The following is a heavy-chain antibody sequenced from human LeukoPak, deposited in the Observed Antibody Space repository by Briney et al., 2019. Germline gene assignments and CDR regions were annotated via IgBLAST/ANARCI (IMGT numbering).Heavy chain of an antibody. CDR2: ISGSGGST. V-gene: IGHV3-23*01. CDR1: GFTFSSYA. J-gene: IGHJ4*02. CDR3: ARDIGQWLERSGLGY. Sequence: PGGSLRLSCAASGFTFSSYAMSWVRQAPGKGLEWVSAISGSGGSTYYADSVKGRFTISRDNSKNTLYLQMNSLRAEDTAVYYCARDIGQWLERSGLGYWGQGTLVTVSS. D-gene: IGHD6-19*01.